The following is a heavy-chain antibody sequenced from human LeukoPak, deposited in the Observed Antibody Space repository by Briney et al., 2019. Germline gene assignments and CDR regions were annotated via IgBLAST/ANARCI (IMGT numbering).Heavy chain of an antibody. J-gene: IGHJ4*02. Sequence: GGSLRLSCVDSGVTFSRYWMNWVRQAPGKGLEWVANMKQDGSEKYYVDSVKGRFTISRDSPKNTLYLQMNSLRAEDTAVYYCARAAYDNSGYLTLWGQGTLVTVSS. CDR1: GVTFSRYW. CDR3: ARAAYDNSGYLTL. CDR2: MKQDGSEK. D-gene: IGHD3-22*01. V-gene: IGHV3-7*01.